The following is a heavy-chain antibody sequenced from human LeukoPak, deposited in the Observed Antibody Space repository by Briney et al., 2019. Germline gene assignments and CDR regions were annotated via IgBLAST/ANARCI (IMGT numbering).Heavy chain of an antibody. J-gene: IGHJ4*02. CDR2: IIPIFGTA. V-gene: IGHV1-69*13. CDR3: ARGYGDSGYDLGIDY. CDR1: GGTFSSYA. Sequence: SVKVSCKASGGTFSSYAISWVRQAPGQGLEWMGGIIPIFGTANYAQKFQGGVTITADESTSTAYMELSGLRSEDTAVYYCARGYGDSGYDLGIDYWGQGTLVTVSS. D-gene: IGHD5-12*01.